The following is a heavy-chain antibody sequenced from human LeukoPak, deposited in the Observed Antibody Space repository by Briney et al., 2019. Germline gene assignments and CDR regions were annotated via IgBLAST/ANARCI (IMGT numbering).Heavy chain of an antibody. Sequence: GGSLRLSCAASGFTFSSYDMHWVCQATGKGLEWVSAIGTAGDPYYPGSVKGRFTISRENAKNSLYLQMNSLRAGDTAVYYCARGASREGRYYYYGMDVWGKGTTVTVSS. CDR2: IGTAGDP. D-gene: IGHD1-26*01. CDR1: GFTFSSYD. V-gene: IGHV3-13*05. CDR3: ARGASREGRYYYYGMDV. J-gene: IGHJ6*04.